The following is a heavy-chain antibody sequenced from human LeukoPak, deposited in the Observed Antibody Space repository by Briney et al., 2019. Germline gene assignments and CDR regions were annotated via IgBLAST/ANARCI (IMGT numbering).Heavy chain of an antibody. CDR3: AREPWEGTTAMAFDY. J-gene: IGHJ4*02. CDR2: IYYSGST. V-gene: IGHV4-59*01. CDR1: GGSISSYY. D-gene: IGHD5-18*01. Sequence: SETLSLTCTVSGGSISSYYWSWIRQPPGKGLEWIGYIYYSGSTNYNPSLKSRVTISVDTSKNQFSLKLSSVTAADTAVYYCAREPWEGTTAMAFDYWGQGTLVTVSS.